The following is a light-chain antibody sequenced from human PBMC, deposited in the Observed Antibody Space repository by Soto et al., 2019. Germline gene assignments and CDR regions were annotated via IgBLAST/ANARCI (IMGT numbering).Light chain of an antibody. CDR1: SSDVGGYNY. V-gene: IGLV2-14*01. CDR2: EVS. CDR3: TSYSDSTTRV. J-gene: IGLJ3*02. Sequence: QSALTQPASVSGSPGQSSTISCTGTSSDVGGYNYVSWYQQHPGKDPKVMIYEVSNRPSGVSYRFSGSKSGNTATLTISGLQAEDEADYYCTSYSDSTTRVFGGGTKLTVL.